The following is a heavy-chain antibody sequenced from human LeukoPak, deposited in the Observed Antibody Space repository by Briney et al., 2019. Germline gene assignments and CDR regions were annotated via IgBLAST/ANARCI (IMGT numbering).Heavy chain of an antibody. Sequence: ESSETLSLTCTVSGGSISSYYWSWIRQPAGKGLEWIGRIYTSGSTNYNPPLKSRVTMSVDTSKNQFSLKLSSVTAADTAVYYCASSSVTIFGVVTPFDYWGQGTLVTVSS. CDR1: GGSISSYY. CDR3: ASSSVTIFGVVTPFDY. D-gene: IGHD3-3*01. J-gene: IGHJ4*02. CDR2: IYTSGST. V-gene: IGHV4-4*07.